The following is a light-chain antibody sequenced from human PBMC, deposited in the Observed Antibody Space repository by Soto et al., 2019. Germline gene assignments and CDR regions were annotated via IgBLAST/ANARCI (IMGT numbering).Light chain of an antibody. V-gene: IGLV1-40*01. CDR1: SSNIGAGYD. J-gene: IGLJ2*01. CDR2: GNN. CDR3: QSFDTRLNSVV. Sequence: QPVVTQPPSASGALGQRVTISCTGSSSNIGAGYDVHWYQQFPGRAPRLLIFGNNNRPSGVPDRFSGSKSGTSASLDISGLQADDEADYYCQSFDTRLNSVVFGGGTKVTVL.